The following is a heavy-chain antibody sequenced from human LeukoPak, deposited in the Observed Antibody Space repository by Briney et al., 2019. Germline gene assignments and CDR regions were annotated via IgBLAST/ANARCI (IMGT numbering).Heavy chain of an antibody. CDR2: ISSSSSTI. J-gene: IGHJ6*03. CDR1: GFTFSSYS. Sequence: GGSLRLSCAASGFTFSSYSMNWVRQAPGKGLEWVSYISSSSSTIYYADSVKGRFTISRDNAKNSLYLQMNSLRAEDTAVYYCYEDGYNRSSYYYYYLDVWGKGTTVTVSS. CDR3: YEDGYNRSSYYYYYLDV. D-gene: IGHD5-24*01. V-gene: IGHV3-48*04.